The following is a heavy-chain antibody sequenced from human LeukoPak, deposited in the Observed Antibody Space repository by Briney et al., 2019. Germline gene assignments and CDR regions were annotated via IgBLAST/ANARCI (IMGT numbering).Heavy chain of an antibody. J-gene: IGHJ5*02. Sequence: SETLSLTCAVSGGSISSGGYSWSWIRQPPGKGLEWIGYIYHSGSTYYNPSLKSRVTISVDRSKNQFSLKLSSVTAADTAVYYCARARIRLVRFYPWGQGTLVTVSS. D-gene: IGHD6-19*01. CDR3: ARARIRLVRFYP. CDR1: GGSISSGGYS. V-gene: IGHV4-30-2*01. CDR2: IYHSGST.